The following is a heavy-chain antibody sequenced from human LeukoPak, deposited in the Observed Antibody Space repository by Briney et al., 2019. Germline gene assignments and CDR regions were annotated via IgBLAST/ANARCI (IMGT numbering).Heavy chain of an antibody. J-gene: IGHJ4*02. CDR2: ISAYNGNT. CDR3: ARDRRITMVRGVIDY. D-gene: IGHD3-10*01. V-gene: IGHV1-18*01. Sequence: GASVKVSCKASGYTFTSYGISWVRQAPGQGLEWMGWISAYNGNTNYAQKLQGRVTMTTDTSTSTAYMELRSLRSDDTAVYYCARDRRITMVRGVIDYWGQGTLVTVSS. CDR1: GYTFTSYG.